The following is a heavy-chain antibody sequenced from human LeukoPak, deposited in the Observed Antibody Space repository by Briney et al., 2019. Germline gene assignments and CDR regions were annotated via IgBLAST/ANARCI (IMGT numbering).Heavy chain of an antibody. D-gene: IGHD3-9*01. CDR1: GGSMSSGSHY. J-gene: IGHJ4*02. Sequence: PSETLSLTCTVSGGSMSSGSHYWSWIRQPAGKGLEWIGRIYTSGSTNYNPSLKSRVAISVDTSKNQFSLKLSSVTAADTAVYYCARQYYDILTGYYRRYFDYWGQGTLVTVSS. CDR3: ARQYYDILTGYYRRYFDY. V-gene: IGHV4-61*02. CDR2: IYTSGST.